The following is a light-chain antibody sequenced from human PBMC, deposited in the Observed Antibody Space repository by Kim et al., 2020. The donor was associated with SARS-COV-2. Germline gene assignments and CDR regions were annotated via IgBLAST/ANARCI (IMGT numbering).Light chain of an antibody. J-gene: IGLJ3*02. CDR3: QTWGTGFWV. V-gene: IGLV4-69*01. Sequence: SVKLTCTLSSWHSSYAIAWHQQQPEKGPRYLMKLNSDGSHSKWDGIPDRFSGSSSGAERYLTISSLQSEDEADYYCQTWGTGFWVFGGGTKLTVL. CDR2: LNSDGSH. CDR1: SWHSSYA.